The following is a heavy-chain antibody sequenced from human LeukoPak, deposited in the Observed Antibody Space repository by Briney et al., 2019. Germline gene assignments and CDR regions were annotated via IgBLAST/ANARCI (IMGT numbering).Heavy chain of an antibody. D-gene: IGHD6-6*01. J-gene: IGHJ4*02. V-gene: IGHV3-7*03. Sequence: GGSLRLSCAASGFTFSSYWMGCVRLAPGKGLEWVAIINQEGTEKYYVDAVNGRFSISRDNGKNSLYLQMNSLRAEDTAVYYCAKEAGIAARPADFDYWGQGTLVTVSS. CDR1: GFTFSSYW. CDR2: INQEGTEK. CDR3: AKEAGIAARPADFDY.